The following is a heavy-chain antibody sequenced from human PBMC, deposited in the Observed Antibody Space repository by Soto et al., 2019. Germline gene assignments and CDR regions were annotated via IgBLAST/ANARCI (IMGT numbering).Heavy chain of an antibody. V-gene: IGHV1-69*13. J-gene: IGHJ6*02. Sequence: ASVKVSCKASGGTFSSYAISWVRQAPGQGLEWMGGIIPIFGTANYAQKFQGRVTITADESTSTAYMGLSSLRSEDTAVYYCARDKGSGSYYYYYYGMDVWGQGTTVTVSS. D-gene: IGHD3-10*01. CDR1: GGTFSSYA. CDR2: IIPIFGTA. CDR3: ARDKGSGSYYYYYYGMDV.